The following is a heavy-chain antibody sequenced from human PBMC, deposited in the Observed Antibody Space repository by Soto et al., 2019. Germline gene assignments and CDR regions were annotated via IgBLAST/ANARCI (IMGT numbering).Heavy chain of an antibody. CDR1: GYTFTSYG. Sequence: ASVKVSCKASGYTFTSYGISWVRQAPGQGLEWMGWISAYNGNTNYAQKLQGRVTMTTDTSTSTAYMELRSLRSYDTAVYYCARDQTFGATEYYYGMDVWGQGTTVTVSS. CDR3: ARDQTFGATEYYYGMDV. J-gene: IGHJ6*02. V-gene: IGHV1-18*01. D-gene: IGHD1-26*01. CDR2: ISAYNGNT.